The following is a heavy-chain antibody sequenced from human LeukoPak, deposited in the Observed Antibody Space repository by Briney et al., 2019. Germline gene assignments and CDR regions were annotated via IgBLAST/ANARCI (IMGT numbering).Heavy chain of an antibody. CDR1: GFTFSTYG. D-gene: IGHD2-15*01. V-gene: IGHV3-33*06. J-gene: IGHJ3*02. CDR2: MWYGGSNK. Sequence: PGGSLRLSCAASGFTFSTYGMHWVRQTPGKGLEWVAVMWYGGSNKYYADSVKGRFTISRDNSKNTLDLQMNSLRVEDTAVYYCAKVPGSFDAFDIWGQGTMVTVSS. CDR3: AKVPGSFDAFDI.